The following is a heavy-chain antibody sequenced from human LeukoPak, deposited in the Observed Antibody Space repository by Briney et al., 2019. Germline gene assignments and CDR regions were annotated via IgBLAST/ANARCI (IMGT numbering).Heavy chain of an antibody. D-gene: IGHD3-22*01. V-gene: IGHV3-74*01. CDR3: ARAPSEIGGYYPEYFRH. CDR2: IKSDGST. Sequence: GGSLRLSCAASGFTFSSYWMHWVRHAPGKGLVWVSRIKSDGSTNYADSVKGRFTISRDNAKNTVSLQMNSPRAEDTGVYYCARAPSEIGGYYPEYFRHWGQCTLVTVSS. CDR1: GFTFSSYW. J-gene: IGHJ1*01.